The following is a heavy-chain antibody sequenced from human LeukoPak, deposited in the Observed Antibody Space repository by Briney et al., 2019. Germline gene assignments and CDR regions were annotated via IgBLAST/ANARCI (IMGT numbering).Heavy chain of an antibody. CDR2: IWYDGSNK. CDR1: GIILSRFA. V-gene: IGHV3-33*08. J-gene: IGHJ4*02. CDR3: ALEMSSSSWTSFDY. D-gene: IGHD6-13*01. Sequence: GGSLRLSCAASGIILSRFAMPWVRQAPGKRVERVAVIWYDGSNKYYADSVKGRLTISRDNSKNTLYLQMNRLGAEDTAVYYCALEMSSSSWTSFDYWGQGTLVTVSS.